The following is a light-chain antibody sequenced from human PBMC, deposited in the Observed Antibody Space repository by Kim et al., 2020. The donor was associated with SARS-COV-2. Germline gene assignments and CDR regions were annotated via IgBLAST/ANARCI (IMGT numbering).Light chain of an antibody. CDR1: QSVSSN. J-gene: IGKJ1*01. Sequence: EIVMTQSPATLSVSPGERATLSCRASQSVSSNLAWYKQKPGQAPVLLMYGASTGATGIPARFSGSGSGTEFTLTISSLQSEDFAVYYCQQYNNWPLTFGQGTKVDIK. CDR2: GAS. V-gene: IGKV3-15*01. CDR3: QQYNNWPLT.